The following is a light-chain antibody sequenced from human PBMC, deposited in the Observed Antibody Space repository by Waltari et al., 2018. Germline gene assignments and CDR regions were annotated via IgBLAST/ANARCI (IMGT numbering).Light chain of an antibody. CDR1: SNDVGIHNF. J-gene: IGLJ3*02. CDR3: SSYTSNNAV. CDR2: DVS. Sequence: QSALTQPASVSGSPGPSIPVSCTGISNDVGIHNFVSWYQHHPVKSPKVVIYDVSYRPPGVFDRFSGSKSGNTASLTISGLQAEDEADYYCSSYTSNNAVFGGGTKLTVL. V-gene: IGLV2-14*03.